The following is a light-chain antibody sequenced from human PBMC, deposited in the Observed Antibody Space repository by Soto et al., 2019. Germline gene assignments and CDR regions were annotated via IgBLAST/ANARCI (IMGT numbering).Light chain of an antibody. V-gene: IGLV2-11*01. Sequence: QSALTQPRSVSGSPGQSVTISCTGTSSDVGGYNYVSWYQQHPGKAPKVMIYDVSKRPSGVPDRFSGSKSGNTASLTISGLQAEDEADYSCCSYVGTYTYVFGSGTKLTVL. CDR3: CSYVGTYTYV. CDR2: DVS. CDR1: SSDVGGYNY. J-gene: IGLJ1*01.